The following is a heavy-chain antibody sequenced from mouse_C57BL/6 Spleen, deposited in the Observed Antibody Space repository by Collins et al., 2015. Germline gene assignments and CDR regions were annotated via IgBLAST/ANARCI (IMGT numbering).Heavy chain of an antibody. J-gene: IGHJ4*01. CDR2: INPGSGGT. Sequence: QVQLQQSGAELVRPGTSVKVSCKASGYAFTNYLIEWVKQRPGQGLEWIGVINPGSGGTNYNEKFKGKATLTADKSSSTAYMQLSSLTSEDSAVYFCARNRGYDYAMDYWGQGTSVTVSS. CDR3: ARNRGYDYAMDY. D-gene: IGHD2-3*01. CDR1: GYAFTNYL. V-gene: IGHV1-54*01.